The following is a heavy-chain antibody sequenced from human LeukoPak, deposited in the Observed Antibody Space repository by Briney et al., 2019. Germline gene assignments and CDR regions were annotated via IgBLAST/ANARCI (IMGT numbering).Heavy chain of an antibody. V-gene: IGHV3-30*02. Sequence: GGSLRLSCAASGFTFSSYGMHWVRQAPGKGLEWVAFIRYDGSNKYYADSVKGRFTISRDNSKNTLYLQMNSLRAEDTAVYYCAREGYCGGDCYGGVDYWGQGTLVTVSS. D-gene: IGHD2-21*01. CDR3: AREGYCGGDCYGGVDY. CDR1: GFTFSSYG. CDR2: IRYDGSNK. J-gene: IGHJ4*02.